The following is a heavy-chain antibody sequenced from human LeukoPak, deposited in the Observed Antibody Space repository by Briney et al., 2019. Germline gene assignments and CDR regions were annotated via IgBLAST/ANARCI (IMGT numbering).Heavy chain of an antibody. D-gene: IGHD3-9*01. CDR3: AAGRSIRYFDY. CDR1: GGSISSYY. CDR2: IYYSGST. V-gene: IGHV4-59*08. Sequence: SETLSLTCTVSGGSISSYYWSWIRQPPGKGLEWIGYIYYSGSTNYNPSLKSRVTISVDTSKNQFSLKLTSATAADTAVYYCAAGRSIRYFDYWGQGTLLTVSS. J-gene: IGHJ4*02.